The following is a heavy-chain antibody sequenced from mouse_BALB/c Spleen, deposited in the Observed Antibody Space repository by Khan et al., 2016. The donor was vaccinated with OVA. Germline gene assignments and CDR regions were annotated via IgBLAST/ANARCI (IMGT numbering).Heavy chain of an antibody. V-gene: IGHV1S81*02. CDR3: TRSGYGGFAY. Sequence: QVQLKQSGAELVKPGASVRLSCKSSGYTFTSYYLYWVKQRPGQGLERIGDINPNNGGTNFNEKFKSKATLTVDKSSSTAYMQLSSLTSEDSAVYYCTRSGYGGFAYWGQGTLVTVSA. J-gene: IGHJ3*01. CDR1: GYTFTSYY. D-gene: IGHD1-1*02. CDR2: INPNNGGT.